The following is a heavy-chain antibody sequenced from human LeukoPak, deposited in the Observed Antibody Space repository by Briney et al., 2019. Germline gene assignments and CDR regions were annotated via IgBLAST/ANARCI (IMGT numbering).Heavy chain of an antibody. J-gene: IGHJ4*02. CDR3: ARGHYYGSIDY. D-gene: IGHD3-10*01. Sequence: PSETLSLTCTVSGGSISTFYWSWLRQPPGKGLEWVGSFYDTGSTNYNPSLKSRVTISLDTSKNQFSLKLSSVTAADTAVYYCARGHYYGSIDYWGQGTLVTIPS. CDR1: GGSISTFY. V-gene: IGHV4-59*01. CDR2: FYDTGST.